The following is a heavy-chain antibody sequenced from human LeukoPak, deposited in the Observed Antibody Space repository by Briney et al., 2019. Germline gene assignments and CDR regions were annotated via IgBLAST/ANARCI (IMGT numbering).Heavy chain of an antibody. J-gene: IGHJ4*02. D-gene: IGHD3-10*01. CDR1: GDTFISYD. CDR2: IIPIFGTA. V-gene: IGHV1-69*05. Sequence: SVKVSCKASGDTFISYDINWVRQAPGQGLEWMGGIIPIFGTANYAQKFQGRVTISTDESTSTAYMELSSLISEDTAVYYCARVFARGGEISGSYYYYWGQGTLVSVSS. CDR3: ARVFARGGEISGSYYYY.